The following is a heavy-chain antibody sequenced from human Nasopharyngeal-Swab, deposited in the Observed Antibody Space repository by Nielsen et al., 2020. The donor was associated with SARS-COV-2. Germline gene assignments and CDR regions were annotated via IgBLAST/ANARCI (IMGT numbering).Heavy chain of an antibody. CDR2: TYYRSKWYN. CDR3: ARARGAYGDYYYYYYTDV. D-gene: IGHD4-17*01. J-gene: IGHJ6*03. Sequence: SQTLSLTCAISGDSVSSSSAAWNWIRQSPSGGLEWLGGTYYRSKWYNDYAVSVKSRITINPDTSKNQFSLHLNSVTPEDTAVYYCARARGAYGDYYYYYYTDVWGKGTTVTVSS. CDR1: GDSVSSSSAA. V-gene: IGHV6-1*01.